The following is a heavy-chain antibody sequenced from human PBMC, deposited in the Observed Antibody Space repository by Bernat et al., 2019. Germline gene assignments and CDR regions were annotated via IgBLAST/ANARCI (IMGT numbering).Heavy chain of an antibody. CDR3: AKDGQGLTYYFDY. CDR1: GFTFSGYG. J-gene: IGHJ4*02. CDR2: ISNDGSNK. Sequence: QVQLVESGGGVVQPGRSLRLSCAASGFTFSGYGMHWVRQAPGKGLEWVAVISNDGSNKYYADSVKGRFTISRDKSKNSLYLQMNSLRAEDTAVYYCAKDGQGLTYYFDYWGQGIVVTVSS. V-gene: IGHV3-30*18.